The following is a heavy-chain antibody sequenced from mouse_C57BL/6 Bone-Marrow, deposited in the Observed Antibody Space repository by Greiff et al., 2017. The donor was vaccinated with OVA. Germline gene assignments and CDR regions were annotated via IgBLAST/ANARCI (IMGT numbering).Heavy chain of an antibody. D-gene: IGHD3-1*01. V-gene: IGHV5-6*01. CDR1: GFTFSSYG. J-gene: IGHJ3*01. CDR3: ARPHSGFAY. CDR2: ISSGGSYT. Sequence: EVKLVESGGDLVKPGGSLKLSCAASGFTFSSYGMSWVRQTPDERLEWVATISSGGSYTYYPDSVKGRFTISRDNAKNTLYLQMSSLKSEDTAMYYCARPHSGFAYWGQGTLVTVSA.